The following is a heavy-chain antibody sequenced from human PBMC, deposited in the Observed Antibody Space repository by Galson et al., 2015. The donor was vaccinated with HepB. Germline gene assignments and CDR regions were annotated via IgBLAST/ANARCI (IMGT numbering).Heavy chain of an antibody. CDR2: ISGSGGST. Sequence: SLRLSCAASGFTFSSYAMSWVRQAPGKGLEWVSAISGSGGSTYYADSVKGRFTISRDNSKNTLYLQMNSLRAEDTAVYYCAKDTRGPGAFDIWGQGTMVTVSS. J-gene: IGHJ3*02. CDR1: GFTFSSYA. CDR3: AKDTRGPGAFDI. D-gene: IGHD3-10*01. V-gene: IGHV3-23*01.